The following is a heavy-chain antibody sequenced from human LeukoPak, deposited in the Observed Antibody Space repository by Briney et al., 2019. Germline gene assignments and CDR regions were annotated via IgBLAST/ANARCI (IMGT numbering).Heavy chain of an antibody. V-gene: IGHV4-31*03. CDR3: ARGYGDYVWNYFDY. Sequence: SETLSLTCTVSGGSISSGGYYWSWIRQHPGKGLEWIGYIDYSGSTYYNPSLKSRVTISVDTSKNQFSLKLSSVTAADTAVYYCARGYGDYVWNYFDYWGQGTLVTVSS. CDR2: IDYSGST. D-gene: IGHD4-17*01. CDR1: GGSISSGGYY. J-gene: IGHJ4*02.